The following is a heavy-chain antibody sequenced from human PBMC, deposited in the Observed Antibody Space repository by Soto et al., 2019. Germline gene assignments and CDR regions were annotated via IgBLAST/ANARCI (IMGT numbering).Heavy chain of an antibody. J-gene: IGHJ5*02. CDR2: IYDSGNT. D-gene: IGHD3-10*01. V-gene: IGHV4-31*03. Sequence: QVQLQESGPGLAKPSQTLSLTCTVSGGSISSGGHYWSWVRQLPGKGLEWIGYIYDSGNTYYNPSLQSRVIISLDTSKNQFSLKLSSVTAADTAVYYCATAPEVVDASSGWFDPWGQGTLVTVSS. CDR1: GGSISSGGHY. CDR3: ATAPEVVDASSGWFDP.